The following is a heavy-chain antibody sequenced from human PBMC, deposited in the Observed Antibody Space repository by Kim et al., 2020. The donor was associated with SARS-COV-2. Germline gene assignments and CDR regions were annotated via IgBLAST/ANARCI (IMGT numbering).Heavy chain of an antibody. CDR2: IWYDGSNK. J-gene: IGHJ2*01. V-gene: IGHV3-33*01. D-gene: IGHD3-22*01. CDR3: ARDLNGSGYPHWYFDL. CDR1: GFTFSSYG. Sequence: GGSLRLSCAASGFTFSSYGMHWVRQAPGKGLEWVAVIWYDGSNKYYADSVKGRFTISRDNSKNTLYLQMNSLRAEDTAVYYCARDLNGSGYPHWYFDLWGRGTLVTVSS.